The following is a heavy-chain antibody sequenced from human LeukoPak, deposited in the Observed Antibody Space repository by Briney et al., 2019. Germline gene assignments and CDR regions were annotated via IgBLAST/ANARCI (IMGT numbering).Heavy chain of an antibody. Sequence: ESGPTLVNPTQTLTLTCTFSGFSPSTSAVGVGWIRQAPGKALEWLALIYWNDDKRYSPSLKSRLTITKDTSKNQVVLTMTNMDPVDTATYYCAHRLRIVVFIYDAFDIWGQGTMVTVSS. V-gene: IGHV2-5*01. J-gene: IGHJ3*02. CDR3: AHRLRIVVFIYDAFDI. D-gene: IGHD3-22*01. CDR1: GFSPSTSAVG. CDR2: IYWNDDK.